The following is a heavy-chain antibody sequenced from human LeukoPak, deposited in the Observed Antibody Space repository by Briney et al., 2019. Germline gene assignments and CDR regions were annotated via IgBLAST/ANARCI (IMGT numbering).Heavy chain of an antibody. V-gene: IGHV5-51*01. CDR2: IYPGDSDT. J-gene: IGHJ4*02. D-gene: IGHD4-23*01. CDR1: GYSFTTYW. CDR3: ARGYGGNSPYFDY. Sequence: GESLKISCEGSGYSFTTYWIAWVRQMPGKGLEWMGIIYPGDSDTRYSPSFQGQVTISADKSINSAYLEWSSLQASDTAMYYCARGYGGNSPYFDYWGQGTLVTVSS.